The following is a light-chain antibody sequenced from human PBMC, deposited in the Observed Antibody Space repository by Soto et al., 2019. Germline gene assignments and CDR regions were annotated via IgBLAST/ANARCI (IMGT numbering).Light chain of an antibody. CDR3: GAWDTSLTTVL. Sequence: QSVLTQPPSVSAAPGQKVTISCSGSRSNIGHNYVSWYQHLPGTAPKLLIYDNHKRPSGIPDRFSGSQSGTSATLGITGLQTGDEADYYCGAWDTSLTTVLFCGGTKVTVL. V-gene: IGLV1-51*01. CDR1: RSNIGHNY. J-gene: IGLJ2*01. CDR2: DNH.